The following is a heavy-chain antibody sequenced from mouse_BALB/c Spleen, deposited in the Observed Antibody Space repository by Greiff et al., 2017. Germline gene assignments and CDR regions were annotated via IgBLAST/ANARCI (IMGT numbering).Heavy chain of an antibody. V-gene: IGHV2-9*02. CDR3: ARGSSYEAWFAY. CDR2: IWAGGST. Sequence: VQGVESGPGLVAPSQSLSITCTVSGFSLTSYGVHWVRQPPGKGLEWLGVIWAGGSTNYNSALMSRLSISKDNAKSQVFLKMNSLQTDDTAMYYCARGSSYEAWFAYWGQGTLVTVSA. D-gene: IGHD1-1*01. J-gene: IGHJ3*01. CDR1: GFSLTSYG.